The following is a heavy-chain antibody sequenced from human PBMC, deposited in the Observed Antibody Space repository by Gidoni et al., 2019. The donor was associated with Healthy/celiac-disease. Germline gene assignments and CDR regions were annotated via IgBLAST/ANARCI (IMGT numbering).Heavy chain of an antibody. D-gene: IGHD3-22*01. J-gene: IGHJ5*02. Sequence: QVQLVQSGAEVKKPGASAKVSCKASGYTFTRYALHWVRQAPGQRLEWMGWINGGNGNTKYSQKFQGRVTITRDTSANTAYMELSSLRFEDTAVYYCARDLGLTMIVVPGQGWFDPWGQGTLVTVSS. CDR1: GYTFTRYA. CDR2: INGGNGNT. CDR3: ARDLGLTMIVVPGQGWFDP. V-gene: IGHV1-3*01.